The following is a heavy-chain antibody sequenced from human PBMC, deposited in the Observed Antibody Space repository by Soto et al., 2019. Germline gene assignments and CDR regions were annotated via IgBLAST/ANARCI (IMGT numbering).Heavy chain of an antibody. J-gene: IGHJ4*02. CDR3: ARAEDGVPDY. CDR1: GGSISSGGYS. Sequence: QLQLQESGSGLVKPSQTLSLTCAVSGGSISSGGYSWSWIRQPPGKGLEWIGYIDHSGSTYYNPSLKSRVTLSVDRSKKQFSLKLSSVTAADTAVYYCARAEDGVPDYWGQGTLVTVSS. D-gene: IGHD3-10*01. V-gene: IGHV4-30-2*01. CDR2: IDHSGST.